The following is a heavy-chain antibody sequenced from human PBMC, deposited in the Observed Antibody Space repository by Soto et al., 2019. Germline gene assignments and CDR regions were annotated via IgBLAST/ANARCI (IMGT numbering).Heavy chain of an antibody. D-gene: IGHD3-10*01. CDR1: GFTFSDYY. J-gene: IGHJ6*02. V-gene: IGHV3-11*01. CDR3: ARHFGATRFVWYGMDV. CDR2: ISSSGSTI. Sequence: PGGSLRLSCAASGFTFSDYYMSWIRQAPGKGLEWVSYISSSGSTIYYADSVKGRFTISRDNAKNSLYLQMNSLRAEDTAVYYCARHFGATRFVWYGMDVWGQGTTVTVSS.